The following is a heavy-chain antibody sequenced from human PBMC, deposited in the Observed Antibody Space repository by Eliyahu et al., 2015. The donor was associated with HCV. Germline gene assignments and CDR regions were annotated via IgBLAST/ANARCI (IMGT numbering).Heavy chain of an antibody. CDR1: GFTFXAYH. J-gene: IGHJ4*02. CDR3: ARDGGRLDY. V-gene: IGHV3-7*01. CDR2: IXPEGSAK. Sequence: EVQLVESGGALVQPGGSXXLXCAXXGFTFXAYHMGWXRQAPGKGLEWVANIXPEGSAKYYVDSVKDRFTISRDNAKNSLYLQMNSLRGGDTALYYCARDGGRLDYWGQGTLVTVSS.